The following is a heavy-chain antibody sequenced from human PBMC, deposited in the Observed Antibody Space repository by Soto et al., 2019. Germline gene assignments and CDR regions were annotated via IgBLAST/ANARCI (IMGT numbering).Heavy chain of an antibody. J-gene: IGHJ5*02. CDR2: ISAYNGNT. D-gene: IGHD3-22*01. CDR1: GYTFTSYG. CDR3: ARDPRKDSSGYNARTNWFDP. Sequence: ASVKVSCKASGYTFTSYGISWVRQAPGQGLEWMGWISAYNGNTNYAQKLQGRVTMTTDTSTSTAYMELRSLRSDDTAVYYCARDPRKDSSGYNARTNWFDPWGQGTLVTVSS. V-gene: IGHV1-18*01.